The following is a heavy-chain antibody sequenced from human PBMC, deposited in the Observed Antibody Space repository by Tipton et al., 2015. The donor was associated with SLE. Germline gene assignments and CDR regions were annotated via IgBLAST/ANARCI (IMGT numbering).Heavy chain of an antibody. CDR2: VSTFGTNM. D-gene: IGHD5-12*01. J-gene: IGHJ2*01. CDR3: ARDSGYDPYWYLDL. CDR1: GFTFSSYE. V-gene: IGHV3-48*03. Sequence: SLRLSCEASGFTFSSYEMNWVRQAPGKGLEWVSLVSTFGTNMYYAESVKGRFTISRDNAKNALFLQMNSLRGDDTGVYYCARDSGYDPYWYLDLWGRGTLVTVS.